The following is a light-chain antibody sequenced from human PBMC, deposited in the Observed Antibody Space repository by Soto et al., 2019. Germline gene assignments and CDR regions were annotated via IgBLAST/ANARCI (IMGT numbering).Light chain of an antibody. CDR1: QSISNY. J-gene: IGKJ4*01. V-gene: IGKV1-39*01. CDR3: QQSYRTPLT. CDR2: AAS. Sequence: DIQMAQSPSSLSASVGDRITITCRASQSISNYLNWYQQKPGKAPDLLIYAASSLQSGVPSMFSGRGSGTDFTLSISSLQPEDFATYYCQQSYRTPLTFGGGTTVQIK.